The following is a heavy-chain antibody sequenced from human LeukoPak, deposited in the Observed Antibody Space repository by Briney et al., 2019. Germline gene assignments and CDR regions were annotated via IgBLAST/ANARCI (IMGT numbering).Heavy chain of an antibody. Sequence: GGSLRLSCAASGFTFSDYYMSWIRQAPGKGLEWVSAISGSGGSTYYADSVKGRFTISRDNSKNTLYLQMNSLRAEDTAVYYCAKISGGGTTGFYYYYGMDVWGQGTTVTVSS. CDR1: GFTFSDYY. CDR2: ISGSGGST. J-gene: IGHJ6*02. D-gene: IGHD4-17*01. CDR3: AKISGGGTTGFYYYYGMDV. V-gene: IGHV3-23*01.